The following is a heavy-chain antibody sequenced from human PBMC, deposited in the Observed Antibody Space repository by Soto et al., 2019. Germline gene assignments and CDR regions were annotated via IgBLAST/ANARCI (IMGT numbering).Heavy chain of an antibody. CDR3: ARHKGVPGAWADDAFDI. CDR2: ISAYNGNT. J-gene: IGHJ3*02. CDR1: GYTFTSYG. V-gene: IGHV1-18*01. Sequence: ASVKVSCKASGYTFTSYGISWVRQAPGQGLEWMGWISAYNGNTNYAQKLQGRVTMTTDTSTSTAYMELRSLRSDDTAVYYCARHKGVPGAWADDAFDIWGQGTMVTVSS. D-gene: IGHD7-27*01.